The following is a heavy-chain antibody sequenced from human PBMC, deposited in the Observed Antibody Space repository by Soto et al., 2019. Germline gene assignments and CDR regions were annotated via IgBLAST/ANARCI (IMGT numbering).Heavy chain of an antibody. CDR2: IIPIFGTA. CDR1: GGTFSSYA. CDR3: ARFDSVRHYYDSSGSMDV. Sequence: GASVKVFCKASGGTFSSYAISWVRQAPGQGLEWMGGIIPIFGTANYAQKFQGRVTITADESTSTAYMELSSLRSEDTAVYYCARFDSVRHYYDSSGSMDVWGQGTTVTVSS. D-gene: IGHD3-22*01. J-gene: IGHJ6*02. V-gene: IGHV1-69*13.